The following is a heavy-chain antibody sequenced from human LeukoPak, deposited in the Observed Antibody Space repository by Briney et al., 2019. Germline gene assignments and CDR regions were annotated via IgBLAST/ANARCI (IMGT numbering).Heavy chain of an antibody. V-gene: IGHV4-31*03. D-gene: IGHD6-19*01. CDR3: ARSPGIAVAALQTNWFDP. CDR1: GGSISSGGYY. CDR2: IYYSGST. J-gene: IGHJ5*02. Sequence: SETLSLTCTVSGGSISSGGYYWSWIRQHPGKGLEWIGYIYYSGSTYYNPSLKSRVTISVDTSKNQFSLKLSSVTAADTAVYYCARSPGIAVAALQTNWFDPWGQGTLVTVSS.